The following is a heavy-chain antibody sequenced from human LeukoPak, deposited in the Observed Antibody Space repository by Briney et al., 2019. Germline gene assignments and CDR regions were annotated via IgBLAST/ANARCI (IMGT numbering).Heavy chain of an antibody. V-gene: IGHV1-18*01. J-gene: IGHJ6*03. Sequence: ASVKVSCKASGYTFTSYGISWVRQAPGQGLEWMGWISAYNGNTNYAQKLQGRVTMTTDTSTSTAYMELRSLRSDDTAVYYCARETSTRRQNYYDSSGYYKTAYYYYYMDVWGKGTTVTVSS. D-gene: IGHD3-22*01. CDR2: ISAYNGNT. CDR3: ARETSTRRQNYYDSSGYYKTAYYYYYMDV. CDR1: GYTFTSYG.